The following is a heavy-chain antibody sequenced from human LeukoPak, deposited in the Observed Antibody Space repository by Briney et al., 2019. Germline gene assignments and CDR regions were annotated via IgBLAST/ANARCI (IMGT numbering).Heavy chain of an antibody. D-gene: IGHD4-17*01. J-gene: IGHJ4*02. CDR1: GYTFTGYY. CDR2: INPSGGRT. V-gene: IGHV1-46*01. CDR3: ARGGTVLRPNSPYDY. Sequence: ASVKVSCKTSGYTFTGYYMHWVRQAPGQGLEWMGIINPSGGRTSYAQKFQGRVTMTRDTSTSTVYMELSSLRSDDTAVYYCARGGTVLRPNSPYDYWGQGTLVTVSS.